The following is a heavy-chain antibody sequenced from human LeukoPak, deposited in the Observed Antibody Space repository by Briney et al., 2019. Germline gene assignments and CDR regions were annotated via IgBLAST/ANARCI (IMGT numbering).Heavy chain of an antibody. D-gene: IGHD3-22*01. J-gene: IGHJ4*02. CDR2: IYYSGST. Sequence: SETLSLTCTVSGGSISSYYWSWVRHPPAKGLEWIGYIYYSGSTNYNPSLKSRVTISVDTCKNQFSLKLSSVTAADTAVYYCARDFRPDSSGYYGTYYFDYWGQGTLVTDCS. V-gene: IGHV4-59*01. CDR1: GGSISSYY. CDR3: ARDFRPDSSGYYGTYYFDY.